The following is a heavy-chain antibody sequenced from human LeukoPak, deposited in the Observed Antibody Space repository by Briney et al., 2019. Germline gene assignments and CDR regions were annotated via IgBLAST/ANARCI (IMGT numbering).Heavy chain of an antibody. CDR1: GGSISSYY. J-gene: IGHJ4*02. CDR3: ARSWGLGSFYY. CDR2: IYYSGST. Sequence: SETLSLTCTVAGGSISSYYWSWIRQPPGKGLEWIGYIYYSGSTNYNPSLKSRVTISVDTSKNQFSLKLSSVTAADTAVYYCARSWGLGSFYYWGQGTLVTVSS. V-gene: IGHV4-59*01. D-gene: IGHD3/OR15-3a*01.